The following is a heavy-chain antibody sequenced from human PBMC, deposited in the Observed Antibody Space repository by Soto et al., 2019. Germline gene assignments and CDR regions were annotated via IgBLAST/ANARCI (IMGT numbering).Heavy chain of an antibody. J-gene: IGHJ4*02. Sequence: QVHLQQSGPGLVQPSQTLSLTCAISGDSVSSTSTAWSWIRQSPSRGLEWLGRTYYRSKWYSDYAVSVKSRITINPDTSKNQFSLQLNSVTPEDTAVYYCARGSYYSGWVWGQGTLVTVSS. CDR3: ARGSYYSGWV. V-gene: IGHV6-1*01. CDR2: TYYRSKWYS. CDR1: GDSVSSTSTA. D-gene: IGHD6-19*01.